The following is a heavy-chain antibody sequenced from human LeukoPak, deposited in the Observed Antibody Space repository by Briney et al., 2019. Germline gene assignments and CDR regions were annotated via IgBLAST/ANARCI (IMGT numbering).Heavy chain of an antibody. D-gene: IGHD1-26*01. CDR3: VRSGDFMKPLGGNWFDP. CDR1: GFTFSTYD. CDR2: ITTTSRYI. V-gene: IGHV3-21*01. J-gene: IGHJ5*02. Sequence: GGSLRLSCAASGFTFSTYDMDWVRQAPGKGLEWVSSITTTSRYIYYADSMKGRFIISRDNAKNSLYLQMNSLRVEDAALYYCVRSGDFMKPLGGNWFDPWGQGTLVTVSS.